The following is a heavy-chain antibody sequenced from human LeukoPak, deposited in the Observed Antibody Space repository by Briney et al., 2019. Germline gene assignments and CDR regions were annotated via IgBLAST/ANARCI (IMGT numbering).Heavy chain of an antibody. Sequence: GGSLRLSCAASGFTFSSYWMHWVRQAPGKGLVWVSRINSDGSSTSYADSVKGRFTISRDNAKNTLYLQMNSLRAEDTAVYYCARVVYDSSGYPDAFDIWGQGTMVTVSS. CDR2: INSDGSST. V-gene: IGHV3-74*01. D-gene: IGHD3-22*01. CDR1: GFTFSSYW. J-gene: IGHJ3*02. CDR3: ARVVYDSSGYPDAFDI.